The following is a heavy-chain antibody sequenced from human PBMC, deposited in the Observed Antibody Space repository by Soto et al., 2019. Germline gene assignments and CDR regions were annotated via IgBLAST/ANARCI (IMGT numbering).Heavy chain of an antibody. Sequence: PGGSLRLSCTASGFTFSSYAMHWVRQAPGKGLEWVAVISYDGSNKYYADSVKGRFTISRDNSKNTLYLQMNSLRAEDTAVYYCARDKRDLRFLEWSYYFAYWGQGP. CDR2: ISYDGSNK. D-gene: IGHD3-3*01. J-gene: IGHJ4*02. CDR1: GFTFSSYA. V-gene: IGHV3-30-3*01. CDR3: ARDKRDLRFLEWSYYFAY.